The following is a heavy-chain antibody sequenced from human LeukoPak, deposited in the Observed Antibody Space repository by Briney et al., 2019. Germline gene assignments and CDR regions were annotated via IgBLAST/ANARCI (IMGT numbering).Heavy chain of an antibody. D-gene: IGHD7-27*01. V-gene: IGHV3-15*01. CDR2: IKSKSEGETT. J-gene: IGHJ4*02. CDR3: ATLPGYWGSAPFDF. Sequence: GGSLRLSCAASGFIFGNYWMTWVRQAPGKGLEWVGHIKSKSEGETTDFAAPVKGRFTISRDDSKNTVYLQMNSLKTEDTAVYYCATLPGYWGSAPFDFWGQGTVVTVSS. CDR1: GFIFGNYW.